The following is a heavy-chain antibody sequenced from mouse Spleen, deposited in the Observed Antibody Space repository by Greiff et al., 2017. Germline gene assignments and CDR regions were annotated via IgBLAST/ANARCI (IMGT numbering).Heavy chain of an antibody. V-gene: IGHV1-19*01. CDR2: INPYNGGT. J-gene: IGHJ1*03. CDR1: GYTFTDYY. D-gene: IGHD1-1*01. CDR3: ARVYYYGSSYGYFDV. Sequence: EVQLQQSGPVLVKPGASVKMSCKASGYTFTDYYMNWVKQSHGKSLEWIGVINPYNGGTSYNQKFKGKATLTVDKSSSTAYMELNSLTSEDSAVYYCARVYYYGSSYGYFDVWGTGTTVTVSS.